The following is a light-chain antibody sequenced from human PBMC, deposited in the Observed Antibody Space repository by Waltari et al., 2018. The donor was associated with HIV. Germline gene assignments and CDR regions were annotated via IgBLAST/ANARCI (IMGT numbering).Light chain of an antibody. CDR1: SSNIGNNY. Sequence: QSVLTQPPSVSAAPGQTVTISCSGSSSNIGNNYVSWYQQVTGAAPKLVLYENNERPSGSRDRFSGSKSGTSATLDITGLQPGDEADYYCGTWDSGKNVWVFGGGTKLTVL. CDR3: GTWDSGKNVWV. J-gene: IGLJ3*02. V-gene: IGLV1-51*01. CDR2: ENN.